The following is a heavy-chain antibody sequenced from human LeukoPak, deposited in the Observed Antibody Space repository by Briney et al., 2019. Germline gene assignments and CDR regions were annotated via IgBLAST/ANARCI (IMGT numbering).Heavy chain of an antibody. CDR3: ANKPVAEIDY. CDR1: GFTFSSYA. Sequence: QAGRSLRLSCAASGFTFSSYAMSWVRQAPGKGLEWVSAISGSGGSTYYADSVKGRFTISRDNSKNTLYLQTNSLRAEDTAVYYCANKPVAEIDYWGQGTLVTVSS. V-gene: IGHV3-23*01. J-gene: IGHJ4*02. CDR2: ISGSGGST. D-gene: IGHD6-19*01.